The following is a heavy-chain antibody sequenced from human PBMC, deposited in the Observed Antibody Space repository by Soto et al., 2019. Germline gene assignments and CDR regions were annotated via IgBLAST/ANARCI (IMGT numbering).Heavy chain of an antibody. V-gene: IGHV1-69*10. CDR1: EGTFSSYA. D-gene: IGHD3-10*01. Sequence: SVKVSCKSSEGTFSSYAISWVRQAPGQGLEWMGGVIPVSGLATYAQKVQGRVTITADKSTNTAYMEVSSLRSEDTAVYYCARGKSYYGSGKGIYDYYSLDVWGQGTPVTVSS. J-gene: IGHJ6*02. CDR3: ARGKSYYGSGKGIYDYYSLDV. CDR2: VIPVSGLA.